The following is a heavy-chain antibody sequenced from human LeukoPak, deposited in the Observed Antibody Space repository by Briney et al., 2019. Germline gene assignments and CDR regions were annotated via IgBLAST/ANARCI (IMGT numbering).Heavy chain of an antibody. Sequence: PGGSLRLSCVASGLIFRNYAMHWVRQAPGKGLEWVSAISGSGGSTYYADSVKGRFTISRDNSKNTLYLQMNSLRAEDTAVYYCAKDQGWCSGGNCYPHYWGQGTLVTVSS. CDR2: ISGSGGST. CDR3: AKDQGWCSGGNCYPHY. CDR1: GLIFRNYA. J-gene: IGHJ4*02. D-gene: IGHD2-15*01. V-gene: IGHV3-23*01.